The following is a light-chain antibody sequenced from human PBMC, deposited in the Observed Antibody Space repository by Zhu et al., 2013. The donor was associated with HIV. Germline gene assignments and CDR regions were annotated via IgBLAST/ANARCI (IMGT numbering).Light chain of an antibody. Sequence: DIQMTQSPSSLSASIGDRVTITCRASQSISSYLNWYQQKPGTAPKVLIYAASSLQSGVPSRFSGSGSGTDFTLTISSLQPEDFATYYCQQSYSTPITFGQGTRLEIK. V-gene: IGKV1-39*01. CDR2: AAS. CDR1: QSISSY. CDR3: QQSYSTPIT. J-gene: IGKJ5*01.